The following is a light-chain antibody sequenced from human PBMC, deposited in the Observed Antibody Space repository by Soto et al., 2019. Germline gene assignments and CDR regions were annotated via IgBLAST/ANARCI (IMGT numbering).Light chain of an antibody. CDR1: SSNIGADYD. CDR3: QSYDSRLSAYV. J-gene: IGLJ1*01. V-gene: IGLV1-40*01. Sequence: QSALTQPPSVSGAPGQRVTISCTGSSSNIGADYDVHWYQQFPGTAPKLLIFGNTNRPAGVSDRFSGSKSGTSASLAISGLQAEDEADFYCQSYDSRLSAYVFGTGTKVTVL. CDR2: GNT.